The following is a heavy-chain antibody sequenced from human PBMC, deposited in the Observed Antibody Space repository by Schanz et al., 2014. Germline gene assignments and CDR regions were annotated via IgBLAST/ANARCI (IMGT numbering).Heavy chain of an antibody. CDR2: ISGSNGNT. D-gene: IGHD5-12*01. J-gene: IGHJ5*02. CDR3: ARGPLGTSP. V-gene: IGHV1-69*16. Sequence: QVQLVQSGAEVHKPGSSVKVSCKASGGTFSSYTISWVRQAPGQGLEWLGWISGSNGNTNYTQKFQGRVTMTIDPYTSTAYMELSSLKSEDTAVYYCARGPLGTSPWGQGTLVTVSS. CDR1: GGTFSSYT.